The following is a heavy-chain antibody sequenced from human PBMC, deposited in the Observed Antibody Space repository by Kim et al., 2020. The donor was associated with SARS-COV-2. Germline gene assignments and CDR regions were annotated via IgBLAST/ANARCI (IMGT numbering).Heavy chain of an antibody. V-gene: IGHV3-74*01. Sequence: YADSVKGPVTISRDNAKNTLYLQMNSLRAEDMAVYYCARERYSVSYYDYGGQGAQVTVSS. J-gene: IGHJ4*02. CDR3: ARERYSVSYYDY. D-gene: IGHD1-26*01.